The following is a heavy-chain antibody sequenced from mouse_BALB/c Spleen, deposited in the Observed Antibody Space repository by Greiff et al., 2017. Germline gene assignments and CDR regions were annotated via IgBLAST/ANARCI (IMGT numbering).Heavy chain of an antibody. J-gene: IGHJ2*01. Sequence: VQLQQSGPELVKPGASVKISCKASGYAFSSSWMNWVKQRPGQGLEWIGRIYPGDGDTNYNGKFKGKATLTADKSSSTAYMQLSSLTSVDSAFYFCARVGKDDGYHGSFDYWGQGTTVTVSS. CDR2: IYPGDGDT. CDR1: GYAFSSSW. D-gene: IGHD2-3*01. CDR3: ARVGKDDGYHGSFDY. V-gene: IGHV1-82*01.